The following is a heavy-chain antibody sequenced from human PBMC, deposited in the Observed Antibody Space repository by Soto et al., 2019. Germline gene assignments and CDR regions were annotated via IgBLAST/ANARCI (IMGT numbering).Heavy chain of an antibody. V-gene: IGHV3-23*01. Sequence: EVELLESGGGLVQPGGSLQLSCVGSGFTFDSNGMSWVRLVPGKGLEWVSFINGSGVSTSYAESVKGRVIVSRDNSKKMVFLQMHSLRVEDTATYYCAKIYISSSEDAFDVWGQGTTVTVSS. J-gene: IGHJ3*01. CDR2: INGSGVST. CDR3: AKIYISSSEDAFDV. D-gene: IGHD5-12*01. CDR1: GFTFDSNG.